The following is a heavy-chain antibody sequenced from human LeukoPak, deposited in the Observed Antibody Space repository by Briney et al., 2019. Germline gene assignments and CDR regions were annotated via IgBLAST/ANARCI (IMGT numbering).Heavy chain of an antibody. V-gene: IGHV1-2*06. Sequence: ASVKVSCKASGYTVTGYYMHWVRQAPGQGLEWMGRINPNSGGTNYAQKFQGRVTMTRDTSISTAYMELSWARSDDMAVYYCAREGGYSYGLGWGQGTLVTVSS. CDR3: AREGGYSYGLG. D-gene: IGHD5-18*01. CDR1: GYTVTGYY. CDR2: INPNSGGT. J-gene: IGHJ4*02.